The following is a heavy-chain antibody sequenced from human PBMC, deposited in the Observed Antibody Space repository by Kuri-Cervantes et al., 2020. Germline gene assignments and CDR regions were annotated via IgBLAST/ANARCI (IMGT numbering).Heavy chain of an antibody. Sequence: GGSLRLSYAASGFPFDDYAMHWVRQATGKGLEWVSGISCNSGSIGYADSVKGRFTISRDNSKNTLYLQMNSLRAEDTAVYYCALLSMDYYDSSGSKPRGAFDIWGQGTMVTVSS. CDR3: ALLSMDYYDSSGSKPRGAFDI. J-gene: IGHJ3*02. CDR1: GFPFDDYA. CDR2: ISCNSGSI. D-gene: IGHD3-22*01. V-gene: IGHV3-9*01.